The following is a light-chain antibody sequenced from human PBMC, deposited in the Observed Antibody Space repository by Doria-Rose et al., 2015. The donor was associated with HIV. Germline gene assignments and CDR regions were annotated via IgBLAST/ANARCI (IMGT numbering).Light chain of an antibody. CDR1: QSFSSTY. Sequence: TQSPGTLSLSPGERATLSCRSSQSFSSTYLAWYQQIPGQARSLLIYDGSTRATGIPDRFSASGPGTDFTLAINRLEPEDFALYSCHQYGTSWTFGQGTKVEI. CDR3: HQYGTSWT. V-gene: IGKV3-20*01. CDR2: DGS. J-gene: IGKJ1*01.